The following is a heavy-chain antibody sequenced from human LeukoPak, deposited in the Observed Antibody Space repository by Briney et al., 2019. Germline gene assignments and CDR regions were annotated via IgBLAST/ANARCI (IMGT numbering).Heavy chain of an antibody. V-gene: IGHV3-23*01. CDR1: GFTFTGYG. Sequence: PGGSLRLSCAASGFTFTGYGMSWVRQAPGKGLEWVSAISGSGGSTYYADSVKGRFTISRDNSKNTLYLQMNSLRAEDTAVYYCAKVGLMVRGKSYYYMDVWGKGTTVTISS. CDR2: ISGSGGST. J-gene: IGHJ6*03. D-gene: IGHD3-10*01. CDR3: AKVGLMVRGKSYYYMDV.